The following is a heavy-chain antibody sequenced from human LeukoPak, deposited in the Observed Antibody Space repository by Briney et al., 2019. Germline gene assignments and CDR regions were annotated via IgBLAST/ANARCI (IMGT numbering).Heavy chain of an antibody. V-gene: IGHV3-30-3*01. CDR2: ISFDGSNK. CDR1: GFTFSSYT. CDR3: AKDISVSVAVAGD. D-gene: IGHD6-19*01. Sequence: GGSLRLSCAASGFTFSSYTIHWVRQPPGKGLEWVAVISFDGSNKYYADSVKGRFTISRDNSKNTLYLQMNSLRAEDTAVYYCAKDISVSVAVAGDWGQGTLVTVSS. J-gene: IGHJ4*02.